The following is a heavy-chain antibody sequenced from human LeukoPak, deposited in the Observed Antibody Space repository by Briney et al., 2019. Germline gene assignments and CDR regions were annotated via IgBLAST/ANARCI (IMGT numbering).Heavy chain of an antibody. CDR2: ISSSGSTI. J-gene: IGHJ5*02. D-gene: IGHD2-2*01. CDR3: ARRIGARVFRYQLLNWFDP. V-gene: IGHV3-11*04. Sequence: PGGSLRLSCAASGFTFSDYYMSWIRQAPGKGLEWVSYISSSGSTIYYADSVKGRFTISRDNAKNSLYLQMNSLRAEDTAVYYCARRIGARVFRYQLLNWFDPWGQGTLVTVSS. CDR1: GFTFSDYY.